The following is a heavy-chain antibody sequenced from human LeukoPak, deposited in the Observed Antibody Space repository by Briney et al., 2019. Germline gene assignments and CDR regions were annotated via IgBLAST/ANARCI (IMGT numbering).Heavy chain of an antibody. CDR2: ISSSSSYI. V-gene: IGHV3-21*01. CDR1: GFTFSSYS. J-gene: IGHJ3*02. CDR3: ARDRHNDAFDI. Sequence: PGGSLRLSCAASGFTFSSYSMNWVRQAPGKGLEWVSSISSSSSYIYYADSVKGRFTISRDNSKNSLYLQMNSLRAEDTAVYYCARDRHNDAFDIWGQGTMVTVSS.